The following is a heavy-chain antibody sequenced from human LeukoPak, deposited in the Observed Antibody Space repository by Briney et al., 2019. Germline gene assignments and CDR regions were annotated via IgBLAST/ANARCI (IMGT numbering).Heavy chain of an antibody. CDR3: ARDRYYRHNFDY. V-gene: IGHV3-7*01. CDR1: GFTFSSYW. D-gene: IGHD3-22*01. J-gene: IGHJ4*02. CDR2: IKQDGSEK. Sequence: GGPLRLSCAASGFTFSSYWMSWVRQAPGKGLEWVANIKQDGSEKYYVNSVKGRFTISRDNAKNSLYLQMNSLRAEDTAVYYCARDRYYRHNFDYWGQGTLVTVSS.